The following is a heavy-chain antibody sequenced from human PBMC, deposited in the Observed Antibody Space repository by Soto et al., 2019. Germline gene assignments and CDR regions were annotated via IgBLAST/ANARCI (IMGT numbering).Heavy chain of an antibody. V-gene: IGHV1-46*01. D-gene: IGHD2-2*01. CDR1: GYTFTSYY. Sequence: ASVKVSCKASGYTFTSYYVHWVRQAPGQGLEWMGIINPSGGTTRYAQKFQGRVTMTRDTSTSTVYMELSSLRSEDAAVYFCARDRRVIVPARWSTGWFDPWGQGTLVTVSS. CDR2: INPSGGTT. J-gene: IGHJ5*02. CDR3: ARDRRVIVPARWSTGWFDP.